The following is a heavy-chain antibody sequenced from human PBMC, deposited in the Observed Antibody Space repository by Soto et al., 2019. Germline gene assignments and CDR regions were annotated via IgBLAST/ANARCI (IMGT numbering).Heavy chain of an antibody. CDR3: ARVSLVGPSGGRYFDY. D-gene: IGHD1-26*01. Sequence: EVQLVESGGGLVQPGGSLRLSCAASGFTFSAHYMDWVRQSPGTGLEWVGRIKNKANSYTTEYAASVEGRFTISREDSQNSLYLQMNSLKTEDTDVYYCARVSLVGPSGGRYFDYWGQGSQVAVSS. V-gene: IGHV3-72*01. CDR2: IKNKANSYTT. J-gene: IGHJ4*02. CDR1: GFTFSAHY.